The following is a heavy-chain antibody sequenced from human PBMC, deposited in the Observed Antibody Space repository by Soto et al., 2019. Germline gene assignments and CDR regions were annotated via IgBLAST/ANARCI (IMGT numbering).Heavy chain of an antibody. D-gene: IGHD2-21*01. CDR1: GFSLSTTGVG. V-gene: IGHV2-5*02. CDR3: VQSRCGGDCLQSYSSHSYYGLDV. J-gene: IGHJ6*02. CDR2: IYWDDDK. Sequence: QITLKESGPTLVKPTQTLTLTCTFSGFSLSTTGVGVGWIRQPPGKALEWLAPIYWDDDKRYNPSLKSRLTITKDTSKNQVVLTMTNMDPVHTATYYCVQSRCGGDCLQSYSSHSYYGLDVWGQGTTVTVSS.